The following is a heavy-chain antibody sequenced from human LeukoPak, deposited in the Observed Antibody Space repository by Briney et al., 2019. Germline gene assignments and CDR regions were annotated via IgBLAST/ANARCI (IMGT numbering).Heavy chain of an antibody. Sequence: GASVKVSCKASGYTFTGYYMHWVRQAPGQGLEWMGWINPNSGGTNYAQKFQGRVTMTRDTSISTAYMELSRLRSDDTAVYYCARVVWYYYDSSGLDYWGQGTLVTVSS. CDR3: ARVVWYYYDSSGLDY. J-gene: IGHJ4*02. V-gene: IGHV1-2*02. CDR1: GYTFTGYY. CDR2: INPNSGGT. D-gene: IGHD3-22*01.